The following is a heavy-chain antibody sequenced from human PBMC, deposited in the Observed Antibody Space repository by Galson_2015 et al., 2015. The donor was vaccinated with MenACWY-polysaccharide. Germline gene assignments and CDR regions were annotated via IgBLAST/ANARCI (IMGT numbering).Heavy chain of an antibody. V-gene: IGHV3-11*01. D-gene: IGHD3-10*01. CDR3: AREVEVGSYYSGYYYYGMDV. CDR1: GFTFSDYY. CDR2: ISSSGSTI. J-gene: IGHJ6*02. Sequence: SLRLSCAASGFTFSDYYMSWIRQAPGKGLEWVSYISSSGSTIYYADSVKGRFTISRDNAKNSLYLQMNSLRAEDTAVYYCAREVEVGSYYSGYYYYGMDVWGQGTTVTVSS.